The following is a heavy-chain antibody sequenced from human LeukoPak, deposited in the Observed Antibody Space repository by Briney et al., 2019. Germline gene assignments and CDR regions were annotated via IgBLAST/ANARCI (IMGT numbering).Heavy chain of an antibody. D-gene: IGHD5-24*01. V-gene: IGHV3-74*01. CDR1: GFTFSSYW. CDR3: ARDPRDVGLAP. Sequence: QPGGSLRLSCAASGFTFSSYWMNWVRQAPGKGLVWVSRIASDGSSTTYADSVKGRFSISRDNAKNTLYLQMNSLRVEDTAVYYCARDPRDVGLAPWGQGTLVTVSS. J-gene: IGHJ5*02. CDR2: IASDGSST.